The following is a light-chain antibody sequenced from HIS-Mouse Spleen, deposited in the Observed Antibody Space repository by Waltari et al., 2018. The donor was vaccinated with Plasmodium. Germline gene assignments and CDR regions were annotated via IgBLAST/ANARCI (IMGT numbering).Light chain of an antibody. CDR2: GAS. CDR1: QSVSSSY. Sequence: DIVLTQSPGTLSLSPGERATLSCRASQSVSSSYLAWYQQKPGQAPRPLIYGASSRATGIPDRFSGSGSGTDFTLTISRLEPEDFAVYYCQQYGSSGTFGQGTKVEIK. CDR3: QQYGSSGT. J-gene: IGKJ1*01. V-gene: IGKV3-20*01.